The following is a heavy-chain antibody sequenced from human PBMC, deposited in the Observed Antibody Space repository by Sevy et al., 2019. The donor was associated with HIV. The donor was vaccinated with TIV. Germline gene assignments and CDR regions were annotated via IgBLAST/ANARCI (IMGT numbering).Heavy chain of an antibody. CDR2: IYGTGGVT. J-gene: IGHJ3*02. CDR1: GFSLSGYG. Sequence: GGSLRLSCAASGFSLSGYGMNWVRQAPGKGLEWVSTIYGTGGVTYYADSVKGRFTISRDNSKNTLYLQMNSLRTEDTAIYYCAGARFDSSGSFDAFDIWGQGTMVTVSS. D-gene: IGHD3-22*01. CDR3: AGARFDSSGSFDAFDI. V-gene: IGHV3-23*01.